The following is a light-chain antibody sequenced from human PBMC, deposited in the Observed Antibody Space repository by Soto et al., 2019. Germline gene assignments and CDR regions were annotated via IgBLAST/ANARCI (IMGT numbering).Light chain of an antibody. CDR1: SSDVGGYNY. CDR2: DVS. J-gene: IGLJ1*01. V-gene: IGLV2-14*03. CDR3: SSYTTSNTRQIV. Sequence: QSVLTQPASVSGSPGQSITISCTGTSSDVGGYNYVSWYQHHPGKAPKLIIYDVSNRPSGVSNRFSGSKSGNTASLTISGLQPEEEADYYCSSYTTSNTRQIVFGTGTKATVL.